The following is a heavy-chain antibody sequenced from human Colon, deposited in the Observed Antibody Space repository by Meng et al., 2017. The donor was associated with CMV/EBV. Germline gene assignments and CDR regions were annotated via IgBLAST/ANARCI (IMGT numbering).Heavy chain of an antibody. J-gene: IGHJ4*02. CDR3: VRGRPNWSGVLDY. CDR1: GYILPGYG. D-gene: IGHD1-1*01. Sequence: VQLVQSGAEVKEAGALVLVSCRSSGYILPGYGINWVRQAPGQGLEWMGWISGSTGYTNRAQKFQGRVTMTTDTSTSTAYLALTSLTSNDTAVYYCVRGRPNWSGVLDYWGQGTLVTVSS. CDR2: ISGSTGYT. V-gene: IGHV1-18*01.